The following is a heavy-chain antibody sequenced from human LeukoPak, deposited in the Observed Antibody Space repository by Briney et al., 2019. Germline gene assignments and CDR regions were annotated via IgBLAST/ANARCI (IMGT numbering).Heavy chain of an antibody. CDR3: ARQRGVWFGSSWYPYYFDY. CDR2: IYYSGST. J-gene: IGHJ4*02. Sequence: PSETLSLTCTVSGCSISSSSYYWGWIRQPPGKGLEWIGSIYYSGSTYYNPSLKSRVTISVDTSKNQFSLKLSSVTAADTAVYYCARQRGVWFGSSWYPYYFDYWGQGTLVTVSS. V-gene: IGHV4-39*01. D-gene: IGHD6-13*01. CDR1: GCSISSSSYY.